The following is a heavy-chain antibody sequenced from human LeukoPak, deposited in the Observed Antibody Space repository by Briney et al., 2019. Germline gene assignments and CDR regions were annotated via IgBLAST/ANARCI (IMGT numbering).Heavy chain of an antibody. D-gene: IGHD3-22*01. V-gene: IGHV1-2*02. J-gene: IGHJ4*02. CDR1: GYTFTGYY. CDR2: INPNSGGT. Sequence: ASVKVSCKASGYTFTGYYMHWVRQAPGQGLEWMGWINPNSGGTNYAQKFQGRVTTTRDTSISTAYMELSRLRSDDTAVYYCARTDYYDSSGYYYELDYWGQGTLVTVSS. CDR3: ARTDYYDSSGYYYELDY.